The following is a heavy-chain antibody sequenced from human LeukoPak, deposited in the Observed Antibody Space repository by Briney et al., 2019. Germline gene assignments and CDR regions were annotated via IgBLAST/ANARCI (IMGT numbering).Heavy chain of an antibody. CDR3: TRDLVGATSDF. J-gene: IGHJ4*02. D-gene: IGHD1-26*01. CDR1: GFTFSSYS. Sequence: PGGSLRLSCAASGFTFSSYSMNWVRQAPGKGLEWVSSISSSSSYIYYADSVKGRFTVSRDNAKNTLYLQMNSLRAEDTAVYYCTRDLVGATSDFWGQGTLVTVSS. V-gene: IGHV3-21*01. CDR2: ISSSSSYI.